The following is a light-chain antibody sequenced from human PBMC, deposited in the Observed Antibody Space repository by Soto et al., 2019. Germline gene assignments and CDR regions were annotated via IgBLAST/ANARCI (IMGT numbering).Light chain of an antibody. V-gene: IGKV3D-15*01. CDR3: QQYNNWPPA. J-gene: IGKJ1*01. Sequence: EIVLTQSPATLSVSPGERATLSCRASQNVNSNFFAWYQQKAGQAPRLLIYGVSSRATGIPDRFSGSGADTDFTLTISSLQSEDFAVYYCQQYNNWPPAFGQGTKVDIK. CDR1: QNVNSN. CDR2: GVS.